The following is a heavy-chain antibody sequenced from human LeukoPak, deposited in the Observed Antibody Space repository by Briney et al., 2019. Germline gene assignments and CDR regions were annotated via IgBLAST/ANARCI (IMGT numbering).Heavy chain of an antibody. V-gene: IGHV3-74*01. CDR1: GFTFSTYW. Sequence: PGGSLRLSCAASGFTFSTYWMHWVRQAPGKGLVWVSRINSDGIRTTYADSVKGRFTISRDNAKNTLYLQMNSLRAEDTAVYYCAGGPDDYGDYGLDYWGQGALVTVSS. J-gene: IGHJ4*02. D-gene: IGHD4-17*01. CDR2: INSDGIRT. CDR3: AGGPDDYGDYGLDY.